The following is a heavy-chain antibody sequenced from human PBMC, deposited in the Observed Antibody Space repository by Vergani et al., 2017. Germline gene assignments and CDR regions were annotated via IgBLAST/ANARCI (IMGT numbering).Heavy chain of an antibody. CDR3: ASGSYPSWFDP. CDR1: GGSISSHY. V-gene: IGHV4-59*11. J-gene: IGHJ5*02. CDR2: IYYSGST. Sequence: QVQLQESGPGLVKPSETLSLTCTVSGGSISSHYWSWIRQPPGKGLEWIGYIYYSGSTNYNPSLKSRVTISVDPSKNQFSLKLSSVTAADTAVYYCASGSYPSWFDPWGQGTLVTVSS. D-gene: IGHD1-26*01.